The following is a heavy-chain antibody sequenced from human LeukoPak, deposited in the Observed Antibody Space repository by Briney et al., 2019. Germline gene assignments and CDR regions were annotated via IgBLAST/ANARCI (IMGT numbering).Heavy chain of an antibody. V-gene: IGHV4-59*08. J-gene: IGHJ4*02. CDR2: IYYSGST. Sequence: SETLSFTCSVSGGSMNSYYWSWIRQSPGKGLEWIGYIYYSGSTNYNPSLKSRVTISVDTSKNQFSLKLSSVTAADTAVYYCARHVWLQPFDYWGQGTLVTVSS. CDR1: GGSMNSYY. D-gene: IGHD5-18*01. CDR3: ARHVWLQPFDY.